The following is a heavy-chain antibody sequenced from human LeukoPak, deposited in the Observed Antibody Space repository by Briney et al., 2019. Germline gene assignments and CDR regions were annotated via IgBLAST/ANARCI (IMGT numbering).Heavy chain of an antibody. V-gene: IGHV3-30*18. CDR2: ISRDGNIK. J-gene: IGHJ4*02. CDR1: GFDFSNYG. D-gene: IGHD2-21*01. Sequence: PGGSLRLSCAASGFDFSNYGIHWVRQAPGKRLEWVALISRDGNIKFYADSVKGRFAISRDNSKNILYLQMNSLRAEDTAVYYCAKDWRHIVVVSSPGYFDYWGQGTLVTVSS. CDR3: AKDWRHIVVVSSPGYFDY.